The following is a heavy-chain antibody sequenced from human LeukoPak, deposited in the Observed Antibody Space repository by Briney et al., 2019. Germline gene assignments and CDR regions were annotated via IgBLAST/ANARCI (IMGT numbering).Heavy chain of an antibody. CDR2: IYYSGST. Sequence: SETLFLTCTVSGGSISSSSYYWGWLRQPPGKGLEWIGSIYYSGSTYYNPSLKSRVTISVDTSKNQFSLKLSSVTAADTAVYYCARPNYDILTGMYYGMDVWGQGTTVTVSS. J-gene: IGHJ6*02. CDR3: ARPNYDILTGMYYGMDV. CDR1: GGSISSSSYY. D-gene: IGHD3-9*01. V-gene: IGHV4-39*01.